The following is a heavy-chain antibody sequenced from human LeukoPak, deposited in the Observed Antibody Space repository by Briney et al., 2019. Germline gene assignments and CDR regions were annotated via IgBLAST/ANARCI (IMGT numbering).Heavy chain of an antibody. CDR2: IKSDGSTT. Sequence: GGSLRLSCAASGFTFSSYWMHWVRQAPGKRLVWVSRIKSDGSTTTYADSVKGRFTISRDNAKNTLYLQMNSLRAEDTAVYYCARVVDTHFDYWGQGTLVTVSS. J-gene: IGHJ4*02. CDR1: GFTFSSYW. V-gene: IGHV3-74*01. CDR3: ARVVDTHFDY. D-gene: IGHD5-18*01.